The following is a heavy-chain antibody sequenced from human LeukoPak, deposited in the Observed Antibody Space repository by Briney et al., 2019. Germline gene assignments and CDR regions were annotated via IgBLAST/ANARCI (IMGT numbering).Heavy chain of an antibody. V-gene: IGHV1-46*03. CDR1: GYTLTSYY. D-gene: IGHD1-26*01. CDR2: INPSGGST. J-gene: IGHJ4*02. Sequence: GASVKVSFKASGYTLTSYYMYWVRQAPRQGLEWIGIINPSGGSTTYAQKFQGRVNMTRDTSTSTVYMELSSLRSEETALYYCARGRAVGVRAGFDYWGQGTLVTVSS. CDR3: ARGRAVGVRAGFDY.